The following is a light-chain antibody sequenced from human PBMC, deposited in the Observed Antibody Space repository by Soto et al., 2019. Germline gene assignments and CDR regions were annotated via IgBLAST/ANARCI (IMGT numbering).Light chain of an antibody. CDR2: DVD. J-gene: IGLJ2*01. Sequence: QSALTQPASVSGSPGQSITISCNGTSSDVGGYNFVSWYQQHPGKAPRLMIFDVDNRPSGVSTRFSGSKSGNTASLTISGVQAEDEADYYCCSYSGSSTIVVFGGGTKLTVL. CDR3: CSYSGSSTIVV. V-gene: IGLV2-14*03. CDR1: SSDVGGYNF.